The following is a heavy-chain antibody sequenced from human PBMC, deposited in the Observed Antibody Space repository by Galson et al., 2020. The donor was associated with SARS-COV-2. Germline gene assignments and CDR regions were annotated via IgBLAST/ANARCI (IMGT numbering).Heavy chain of an antibody. D-gene: IGHD6-13*01. Sequence: GGSLRLSCAASGFTFSSYAMHWVRQAPGKGLEWVAVISYDGSNKYYADSVKGRFTISRDNSKNTLYLQMNSLRAEDTAVYYCARAPYPEPLPGIAAADFDYWGQGTLVTVSS. CDR3: ARAPYPEPLPGIAAADFDY. CDR1: GFTFSSYA. V-gene: IGHV3-30-3*01. CDR2: ISYDGSNK. J-gene: IGHJ4*02.